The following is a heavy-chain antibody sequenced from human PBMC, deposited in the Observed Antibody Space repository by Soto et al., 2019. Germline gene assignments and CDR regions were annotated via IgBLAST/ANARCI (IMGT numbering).Heavy chain of an antibody. CDR1: GGSISEKY. D-gene: IGHD6-13*01. Sequence: LTCIVSGGSISEKYWNWVRQPPGKGLEWIGLIFANGHTDYNPSLKSRVTMSVDASKNQFSLRLTSMTAADTAVYYCVASLAASGLNWLDPWGRGTLVTVSS. CDR3: VASLAASGLNWLDP. V-gene: IGHV4-4*07. J-gene: IGHJ5*02. CDR2: IFANGHT.